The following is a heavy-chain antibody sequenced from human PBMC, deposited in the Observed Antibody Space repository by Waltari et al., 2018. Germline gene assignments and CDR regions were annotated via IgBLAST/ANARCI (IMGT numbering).Heavy chain of an antibody. CDR1: GFAFNSYA. CDR3: ARVGYCSSTGCYTSGAFDY. V-gene: IGHV3-30-3*01. J-gene: IGHJ4*02. D-gene: IGHD2-2*02. Sequence: QVQLVESGGGVVQPGRSLRLSCAASGFAFNSYAIHWVRRAPGKGLEWVAVISFDGYNQNYADSVRGRFTSSKDSSRRTVYLQMNSLRPDDTAVYYCARVGYCSSTGCYTSGAFDYWGQGTPVVVSS. CDR2: ISFDGYNQ.